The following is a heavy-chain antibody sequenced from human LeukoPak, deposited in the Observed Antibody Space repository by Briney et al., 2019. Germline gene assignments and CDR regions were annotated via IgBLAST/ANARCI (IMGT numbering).Heavy chain of an antibody. J-gene: IGHJ2*01. CDR2: IRSDGINK. Sequence: GGSLRLSCAASGFTFSSYGMHWVRQAPGKGLEWVAFIRSDGINKYYADSVKGRFTISRDNSKNTLYLQMNSLRAEDTAVYYCARAQWLYWYFDLWGRGTLVTVSS. V-gene: IGHV3-30*02. D-gene: IGHD6-19*01. CDR1: GFTFSSYG. CDR3: ARAQWLYWYFDL.